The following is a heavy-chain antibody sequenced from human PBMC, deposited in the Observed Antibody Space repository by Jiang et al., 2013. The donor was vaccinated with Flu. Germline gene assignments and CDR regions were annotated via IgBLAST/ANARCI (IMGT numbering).Heavy chain of an antibody. CDR3: ARDEKGDGYSLFDY. Sequence: VKPSETLSLTCTVSGGSISSYYWSWIRQPPGKGLEWIGYIYYSGSTNYNPSLKSRVTISVDTSKNQFSLKLSSVTAADTAVYYCARDEKGDGYSLFDYWGQGTLVTVSS. V-gene: IGHV4-59*01. CDR2: IYYSGST. CDR1: GGSISSYY. J-gene: IGHJ4*02. D-gene: IGHD5-24*01.